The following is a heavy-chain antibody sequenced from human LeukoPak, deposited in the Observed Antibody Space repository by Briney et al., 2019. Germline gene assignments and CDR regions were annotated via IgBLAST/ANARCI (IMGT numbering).Heavy chain of an antibody. V-gene: IGHV3-23*01. D-gene: IGHD2-2*01. Sequence: HPGGSQRLSCAASGFTFSSFAMRWVRQAPGKWLEWVSSISGNGVGTYYADSVKGRFTISRDNSKNSLSLQMNSLRVEDTAVYYCAKRGSTTYHFDSWGQGTLVTVSS. CDR3: AKRGSTTYHFDS. J-gene: IGHJ4*02. CDR1: GFTFSSFA. CDR2: ISGNGVGT.